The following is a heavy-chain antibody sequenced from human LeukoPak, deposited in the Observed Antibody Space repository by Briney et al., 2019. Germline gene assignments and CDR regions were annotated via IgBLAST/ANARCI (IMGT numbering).Heavy chain of an antibody. CDR1: GFTFDDYG. V-gene: IGHV3-20*04. CDR3: ARETGGYSYGLGLYYYYMDV. J-gene: IGHJ6*03. D-gene: IGHD5-18*01. Sequence: GGSLRLSCAASGFTFDDYGMSWVRQAPGKGLEWVSGINWNGGSTGYADSVKGRFTISRGNAKNSLYLQMNSLRAEDTALYYCARETGGYSYGLGLYYYYMDVWGKGTTVTVSS. CDR2: INWNGGST.